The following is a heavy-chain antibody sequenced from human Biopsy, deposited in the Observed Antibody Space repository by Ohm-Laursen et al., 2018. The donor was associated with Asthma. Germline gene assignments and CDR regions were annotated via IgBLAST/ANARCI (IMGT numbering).Heavy chain of an antibody. CDR2: THEIGVT. CDR1: PGSFSGFF. Sequence: SQTLSLTCDVYPGSFSGFFWTWIRQSPGKGLEWNGETHEIGVTNNNPSLKSRVIISIDTYWNRVSLKLTSVTAADTAVYYCARGPELDVWGQGTTVTVSS. J-gene: IGHJ6*02. V-gene: IGHV4-34*01. CDR3: ARGPELDV.